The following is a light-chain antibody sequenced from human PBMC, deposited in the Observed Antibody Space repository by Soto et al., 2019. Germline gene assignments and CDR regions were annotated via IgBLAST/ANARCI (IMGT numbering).Light chain of an antibody. V-gene: IGLV2-18*02. CDR1: SSDVGSYNR. Sequence: QSVLTQPPSVSGSPGQSVTISCTGTSSDVGSYNRVSWYQQPPGTAPKLMIYEVSNRPSGVPDRFSRSKSGNTASLTISGLQAEDEADYYCSSYTSSSTVVFGGGTKLTVL. CDR3: SSYTSSSTVV. CDR2: EVS. J-gene: IGLJ2*01.